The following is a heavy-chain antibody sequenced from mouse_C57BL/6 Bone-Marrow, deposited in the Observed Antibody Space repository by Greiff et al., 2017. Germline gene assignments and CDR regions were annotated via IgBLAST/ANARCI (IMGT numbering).Heavy chain of an antibody. CDR3: SRLEDYVAYLDY. CDR1: GYTFTSYW. D-gene: IGHD2-4*01. CDR2: IYPSDSET. V-gene: IGHV1-61*01. Sequence: QVQLQQPGAELVRPGSSVKLSCKASGYTFTSYWMDWVKQRPGQGLEWIGNIYPSDSETHYNQKFTDKATLTVDKSSSTAYMQLSSLTSEDSAVYYWSRLEDYVAYLDYWGQGTTLTVSS. J-gene: IGHJ2*01.